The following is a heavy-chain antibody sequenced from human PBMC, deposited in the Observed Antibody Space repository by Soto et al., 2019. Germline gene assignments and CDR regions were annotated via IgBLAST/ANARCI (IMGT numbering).Heavy chain of an antibody. V-gene: IGHV4-4*02. CDR3: TRDGDYGYSLAY. Sequence: QVQLQESGPGLVKPSETLTLTCAVSGASISTGKWWSWVRQPPGKGLEWIGEISHSVSANYNPALRSRVTIEVDKSKNQFSLKLSVTAADTAMYYCTRDGDYGYSLAYCGQGTLVTVSS. D-gene: IGHD5-18*01. J-gene: IGHJ4*02. CDR2: ISHSVSA. CDR1: GASISTGKW.